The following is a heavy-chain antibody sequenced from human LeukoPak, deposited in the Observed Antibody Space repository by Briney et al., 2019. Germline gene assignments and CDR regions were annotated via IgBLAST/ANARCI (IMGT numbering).Heavy chain of an antibody. CDR3: AREYYDYVWGSYRVRALFDY. V-gene: IGHV3-7*01. D-gene: IGHD3-16*02. Sequence: GGSLRLSCAASGFTFSSYWMSWVRQAPGKGLEWVANIKQDGSEKYYVDSVKGRFTISRDNAKNSLYLQMNSLRAEDTAVYYCAREYYDYVWGSYRVRALFDYWGQRTLVTVSS. J-gene: IGHJ4*02. CDR2: IKQDGSEK. CDR1: GFTFSSYW.